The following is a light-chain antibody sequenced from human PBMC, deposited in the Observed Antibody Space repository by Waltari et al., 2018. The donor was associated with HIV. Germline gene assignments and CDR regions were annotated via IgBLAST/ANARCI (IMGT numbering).Light chain of an antibody. CDR2: DVT. CDR3: CTYAAKYVL. V-gene: IGLV2-11*01. J-gene: IGLJ2*01. CDR1: GSDVGNFNF. Sequence: QSALTPPRSVSGSPGQSVTISCTRTGSDVGNFNFVSWYQHLPAKAPKLLIYDVTKRPTGVPERFSGTKSDDTASLTISGLQAEDEADYHRCTYAAKYVLFGGGTNLNVL.